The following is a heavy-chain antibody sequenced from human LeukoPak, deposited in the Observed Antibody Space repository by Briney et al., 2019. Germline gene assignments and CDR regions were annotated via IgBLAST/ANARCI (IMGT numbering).Heavy chain of an antibody. CDR1: GFTFSNYW. Sequence: GGSLRLSCAASGFTFSNYWMSWVRQAPGKGLEWVASIKPDGSEKYYVDSVKGRFTISRDNAKNSLYLQMNSPRAEDTAVYYCARAHKDYYGSGSYHFDYWGQGTLVTVSS. CDR2: IKPDGSEK. CDR3: ARAHKDYYGSGSYHFDY. V-gene: IGHV3-7*01. J-gene: IGHJ4*02. D-gene: IGHD3-10*01.